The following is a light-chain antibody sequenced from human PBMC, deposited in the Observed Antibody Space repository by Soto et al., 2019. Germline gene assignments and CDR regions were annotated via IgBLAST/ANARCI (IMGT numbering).Light chain of an antibody. CDR1: QGISSA. Sequence: AIHLTQSPSSLSASVGDRVTITCRASQGISSALAWYQHKPGRPPRVLIYDASSLQSGVPSRFSGSESGTDCTRTLSSLQPEDSATYYCQQLNSYPFTFCQGTRLEIK. V-gene: IGKV1-13*02. CDR2: DAS. J-gene: IGKJ5*01. CDR3: QQLNSYPFT.